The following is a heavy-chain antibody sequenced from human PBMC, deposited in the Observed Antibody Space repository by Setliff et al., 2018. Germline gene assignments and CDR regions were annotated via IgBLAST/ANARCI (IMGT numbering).Heavy chain of an antibody. J-gene: IGHJ4*02. V-gene: IGHV4-34*01. D-gene: IGHD1-26*01. CDR1: GGSLSNYY. CDR3: ARDNTIVGATDY. Sequence: PSETLSLTCAVYGGSLSNYYWSWIRQPPGKGLEWIGSIYHSGSSYYNPSLRSRVTISADTSTNHFSLKLTSVTAADTAVYYCARDNTIVGATDYWGQGALVTVSS. CDR2: IYHSGSS.